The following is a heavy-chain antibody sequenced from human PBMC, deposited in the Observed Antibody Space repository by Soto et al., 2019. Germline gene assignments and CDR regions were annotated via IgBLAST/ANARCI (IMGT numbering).Heavy chain of an antibody. CDR1: GGSVSSGSYY. CDR2: IYYSGST. D-gene: IGHD1-26*01. Sequence: QVQLQESGPGLVKPSETLSLTCTVSGGSVSSGSYYWSWIRQPPGKGLEWIGYIYYSGSTNYNPSLKSRVTISVDTSKNQFSLKLSSVTAADTAVYYCATVGATYAFDIWGQGTMGTVSA. J-gene: IGHJ3*02. CDR3: ATVGATYAFDI. V-gene: IGHV4-61*01.